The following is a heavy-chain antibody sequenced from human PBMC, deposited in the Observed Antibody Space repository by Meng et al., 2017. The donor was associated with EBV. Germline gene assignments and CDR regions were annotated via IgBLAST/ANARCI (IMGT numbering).Heavy chain of an antibody. V-gene: IGHV2-5*02. J-gene: IGHJ5*02. CDR3: AHRRDEYSSSWYGWFDP. CDR2: IYWDDDK. CDR1: GFSLSTSGVG. Sequence: QISLQGAGPTLVKPTQTLTLTVTFSGFSLSTSGVGVGWIRQPPGKSLEWLALIYWDDDKRYSPSLKSRLTITKDTSKNQVVLTMTNMDPVDTATYYCAHRRDEYSSSWYGWFDPWGQGTLVTVSS. D-gene: IGHD6-13*01.